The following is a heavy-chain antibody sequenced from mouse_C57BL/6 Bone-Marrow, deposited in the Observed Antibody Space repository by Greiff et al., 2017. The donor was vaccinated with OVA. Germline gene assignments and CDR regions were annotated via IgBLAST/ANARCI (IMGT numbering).Heavy chain of an antibody. J-gene: IGHJ4*01. CDR3: ASDSSGYPMDY. CDR2: IWSGGST. CDR1: GFSLTSYG. V-gene: IGHV2-2*01. Sequence: VQLQESGPGLVQPSQSLSISCTVSGFSLTSYGVHWVRQSPGKGLEWLGVIWSGGSTDYNAAFISRLSISKDNSKSQVFFKMNSLQADDTAIYYCASDSSGYPMDYWGQGTSVTVSS. D-gene: IGHD3-2*02.